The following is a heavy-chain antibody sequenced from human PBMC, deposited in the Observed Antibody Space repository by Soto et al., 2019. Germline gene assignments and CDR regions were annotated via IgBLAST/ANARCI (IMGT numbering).Heavy chain of an antibody. CDR1: GFTFSSYA. CDR2: ISGSGGST. CDR3: AKDIFARLYYSDSSGSGNWFDP. V-gene: IGHV3-23*01. Sequence: EVQLLESGGGLVQPGGSLRLSCAASGFTFSSYAMSWVRQAPGKGLEWVSAISGSGGSTYYADSVKGRFTISRDNSKNTLYLHMKSLSAEDTAVSYCAKDIFARLYYSDSSGSGNWFDPWGQGTLVTVSS. D-gene: IGHD3-22*01. J-gene: IGHJ5*02.